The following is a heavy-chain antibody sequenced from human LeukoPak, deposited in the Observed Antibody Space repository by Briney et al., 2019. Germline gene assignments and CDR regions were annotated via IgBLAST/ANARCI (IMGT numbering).Heavy chain of an antibody. CDR1: GGSISSGGYS. CDR2: IYHSGST. J-gene: IGHJ4*02. V-gene: IGHV4-30-2*01. D-gene: IGHD2-2*02. CDR3: AREGPNTLYFDY. Sequence: SETLSLTCAVSGGSISSGGYSWSWIRQPPGKGLEWIGYIYHSGSTYYNPSLKSRVTISVDRSKNQFSLKLSSVTAADTAVYYCAREGPNTLYFDYWGQGILVTVSS.